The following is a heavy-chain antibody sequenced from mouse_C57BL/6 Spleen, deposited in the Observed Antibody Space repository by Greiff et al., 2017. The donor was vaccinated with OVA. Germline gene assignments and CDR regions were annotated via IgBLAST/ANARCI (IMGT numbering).Heavy chain of an antibody. D-gene: IGHD2-5*01. CDR2: INPNNGGT. V-gene: IGHV1-26*01. Sequence: EVQLQQSGPELVKPGASVKISCKASGYTFTDYYMNWVKQSHGKSLEWIGDINPNNGGTSYNQKFKGKATLTVDKSSSTAYMELRSLTSEDSAVYYCARSKDYYSNSMDYWGQGTSVTVSS. CDR1: GYTFTDYY. J-gene: IGHJ4*01. CDR3: ARSKDYYSNSMDY.